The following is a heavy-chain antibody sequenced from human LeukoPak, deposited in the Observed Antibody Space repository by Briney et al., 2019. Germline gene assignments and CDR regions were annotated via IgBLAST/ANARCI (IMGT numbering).Heavy chain of an antibody. V-gene: IGHV4-39*07. CDR1: GGSISSGSYY. CDR3: ARPTIRGIWFDP. CDR2: INHSGST. J-gene: IGHJ5*02. D-gene: IGHD1-1*01. Sequence: SETLSLTCTVSGGSISSGSYYWSWIRQPPGKGLEWIGEINHSGSTNYNPTLKSRVTISVDTSKNQFSLKLSSVTAADTAVYYCARPTIRGIWFDPWGQGTLVTVSS.